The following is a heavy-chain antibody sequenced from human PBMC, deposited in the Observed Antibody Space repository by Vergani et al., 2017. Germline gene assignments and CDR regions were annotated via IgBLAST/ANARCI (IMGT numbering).Heavy chain of an antibody. CDR3: ASPVVTGYHYGMDV. D-gene: IGHD4-23*01. CDR1: GFTFSSYW. J-gene: IGHJ6*02. CDR2: INSDGSST. V-gene: IGHV3-74*01. Sequence: EVQLVESGGGLVQPGGSLRLSCAASGFTFSSYWMHWVRQAPGKGLVWVSRINSDGSSTSYADSVKGRFTISRDNAKNTLYLQMNSLRAEDTAVYYCASPVVTGYHYGMDVWGQGTTVTVSS.